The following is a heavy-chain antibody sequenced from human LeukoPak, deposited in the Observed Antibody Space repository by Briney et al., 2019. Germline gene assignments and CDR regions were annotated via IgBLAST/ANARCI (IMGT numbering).Heavy chain of an antibody. J-gene: IGHJ6*03. Sequence: ASVKVSCKASGYIFTDYFMHWVRHAPGQGFEWLGWMNPHTGGSNYARKFQGRVTMTRDTSISTAYMELSRLTSDDTAVYYCARGVAGSYYYYYMDVWGKGTTVTISS. CDR2: MNPHTGGS. CDR1: GYIFTDYF. D-gene: IGHD6-19*01. V-gene: IGHV1-2*02. CDR3: ARGVAGSYYYYYMDV.